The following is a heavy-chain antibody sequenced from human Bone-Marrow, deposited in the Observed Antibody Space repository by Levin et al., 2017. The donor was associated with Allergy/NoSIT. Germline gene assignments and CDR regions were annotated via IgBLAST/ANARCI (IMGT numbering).Heavy chain of an antibody. CDR2: INSDGSNT. CDR1: GFTFSNYW. Sequence: GGSLRLSCAASGFTFSNYWMHWVRQAPGKGLVWVSHINSDGSNTNYADAVKGRFTISRDNAKNTLYLQMNSLRDEDTAVYYCGRGGCSSTSCLDNWGQGTLVTVSP. V-gene: IGHV3-74*01. J-gene: IGHJ4*02. CDR3: GRGGCSSTSCLDN. D-gene: IGHD2-2*01.